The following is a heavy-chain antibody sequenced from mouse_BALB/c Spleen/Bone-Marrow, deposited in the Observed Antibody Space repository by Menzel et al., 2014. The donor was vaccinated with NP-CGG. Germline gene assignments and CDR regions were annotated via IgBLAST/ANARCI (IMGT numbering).Heavy chain of an antibody. J-gene: IGHJ4*01. Sequence: VKLMESGSELVRPGASVKLSCKASGYTFTSYWMHWVKQRPGQGLEWIGEINPSNGGTNFNEKFKNKATLTVDKSSSTAYMQLSSLTSEDSAVYYCSRGRRDALDYWGQGTSVTVSS. CDR1: GYTFTSYW. CDR3: SRGRRDALDY. CDR2: INPSNGGT. V-gene: IGHV1S81*02.